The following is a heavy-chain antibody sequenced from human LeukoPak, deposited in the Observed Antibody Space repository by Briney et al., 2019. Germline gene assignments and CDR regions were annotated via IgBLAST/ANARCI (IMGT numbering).Heavy chain of an antibody. J-gene: IGHJ3*02. Sequence: ASVKVSCKVSGYTLTELSMHWVRQAPGKGLEWMGRFDPEDGETIYAQKFQGRVTMTEDTSTDTAYMELSSLRADDTAVYYCAKDWEAAFDSFDMWGQGTTVTVSS. CDR2: FDPEDGET. CDR1: GYTLTELS. V-gene: IGHV1-24*01. D-gene: IGHD6-13*01. CDR3: AKDWEAAFDSFDM.